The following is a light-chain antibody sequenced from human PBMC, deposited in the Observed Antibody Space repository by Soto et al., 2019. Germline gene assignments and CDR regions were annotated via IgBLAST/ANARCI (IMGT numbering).Light chain of an antibody. CDR3: QQLNSYPRVT. J-gene: IGKJ5*01. CDR1: QGISNY. CDR2: AAS. V-gene: IGKV1-9*01. Sequence: DIQMTHSPSSLYASVGDRVTITCXASQGISNYLAWYQQKPGKVPKLLIYAASTLQSGVPSRFSGSGSGTDFTLTISSLQPEDFATYYCQQLNSYPRVTFGQGTRLEIK.